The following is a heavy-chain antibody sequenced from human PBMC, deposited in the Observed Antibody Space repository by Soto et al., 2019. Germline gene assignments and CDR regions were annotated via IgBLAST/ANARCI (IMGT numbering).Heavy chain of an antibody. Sequence: SETLSLTCAVSGGSISGGGFSWSWIRQPPGKGLEWIGYILHTGGTQYNPSLKSRVSMSVDKSKNQFSLHLTSVTAADTAVYYCARLQFGEGFDYWGQGALGTVSS. CDR1: GGSISGGGFS. CDR3: ARLQFGEGFDY. V-gene: IGHV4-30-2*01. CDR2: ILHTGGT. D-gene: IGHD3-10*01. J-gene: IGHJ4*02.